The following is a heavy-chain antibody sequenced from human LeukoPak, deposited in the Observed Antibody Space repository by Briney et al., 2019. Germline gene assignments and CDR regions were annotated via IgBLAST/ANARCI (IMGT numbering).Heavy chain of an antibody. V-gene: IGHV3-23*01. Sequence: PGRSLRLSCAASGFTFSSYAMSWVRQAPGKGLEWVSAISGSGGSTYYADSVKGRFTISRDNSKNTLYLQMNSLRAEDTAVYYCAKAVVYGYYDFWSGYPYFDYWGQGTLVTVSS. CDR2: ISGSGGST. D-gene: IGHD3-3*01. CDR1: GFTFSSYA. J-gene: IGHJ4*02. CDR3: AKAVVYGYYDFWSGYPYFDY.